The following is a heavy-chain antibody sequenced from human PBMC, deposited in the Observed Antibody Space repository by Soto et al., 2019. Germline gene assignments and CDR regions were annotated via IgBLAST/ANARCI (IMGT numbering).Heavy chain of an antibody. V-gene: IGHV1-69*18. J-gene: IGHJ5*02. Sequence: QVQLVQSGAEVKKPGSSVTVSCKASGGTLSSYALSWVRQAPGQGLEWMGRITPFSGAPNYAQKFQDRVTITADASTSTVYMELTGLTSEDTAVYYCAREGPPDIAWFDPWGQGTLVSVSS. D-gene: IGHD2-15*01. CDR2: ITPFSGAP. CDR1: GGTLSSYA. CDR3: AREGPPDIAWFDP.